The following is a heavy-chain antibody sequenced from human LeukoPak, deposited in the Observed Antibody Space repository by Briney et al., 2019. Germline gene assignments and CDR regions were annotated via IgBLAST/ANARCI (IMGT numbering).Heavy chain of an antibody. V-gene: IGHV3-66*02. Sequence: PGGSLRLSCAASEFSVGSNYMTWVRQAPGKGLEWVSLIYSGGSTYYADSVKGRFTISRDNSKNTLYLQMNSLRAEDTAVYYCAKDPYYYGSGSYYADYWGQGTLVTVSS. CDR3: AKDPYYYGSGSYYADY. D-gene: IGHD3-10*01. CDR1: EFSVGSNY. J-gene: IGHJ4*02. CDR2: IYSGGST.